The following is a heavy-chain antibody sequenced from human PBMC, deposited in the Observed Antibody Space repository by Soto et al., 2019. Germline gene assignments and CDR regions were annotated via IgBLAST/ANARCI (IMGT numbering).Heavy chain of an antibody. J-gene: IGHJ4*02. CDR2: IWFDGTNK. D-gene: IGHD7-27*01. Sequence: QVQLVESGGGVVQPGRSLRLSCAASGFALTGYGMHWVRQAPGKGLEWVAVIWFDGTNKYYADSVKGRFTISRDTSKNTLYLQMNSLRAEDTAVYYCARGTGDFDNWGQGTLVTVSS. CDR1: GFALTGYG. V-gene: IGHV3-33*01. CDR3: ARGTGDFDN.